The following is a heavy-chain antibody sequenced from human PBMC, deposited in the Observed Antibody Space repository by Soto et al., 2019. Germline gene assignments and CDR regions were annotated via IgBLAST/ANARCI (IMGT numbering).Heavy chain of an antibody. V-gene: IGHV3-33*01. J-gene: IGHJ5*02. CDR2: IWYDGSNK. CDR1: GFTFSSYG. Sequence: GGSLRLSCAASGFTFSSYGMHWVRQAPGKGLEWVAVIWYDGSNKYYADSVKGRFTISRDNSKNTLYLQMNSLRAEDTAVYYCARSKRRDVGIAVAGDAFDPWGQGTLVTVSS. CDR3: ARSKRRDVGIAVAGDAFDP. D-gene: IGHD6-19*01.